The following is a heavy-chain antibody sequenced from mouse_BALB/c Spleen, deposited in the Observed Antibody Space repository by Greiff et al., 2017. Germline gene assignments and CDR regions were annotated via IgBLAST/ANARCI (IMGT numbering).Heavy chain of an antibody. CDR1: GYAFTNYL. Sequence: VQLQQSGAELVRPGTSVKVSCKASGYAFTNYLIEWVKQRPGQGLEWIGVINPGSGGTNYNEKFKGKATLTADKSSSTAYMQLSSLTSDDSAVYYCARVGGNYVYWGQGTTLTVSS. V-gene: IGHV1-54*01. D-gene: IGHD2-1*01. CDR3: ARVGGNYVY. J-gene: IGHJ2*01. CDR2: INPGSGGT.